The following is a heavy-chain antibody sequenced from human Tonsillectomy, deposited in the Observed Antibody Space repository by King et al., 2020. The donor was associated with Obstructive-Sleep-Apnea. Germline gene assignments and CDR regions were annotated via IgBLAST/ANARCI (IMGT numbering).Heavy chain of an antibody. V-gene: IGHV3-23*04. CDR3: AKDCGSGSYYPNQEVDY. D-gene: IGHD1-26*01. Sequence: QLVQSGGGLVQPGGSLRLSCAASGFTFSSYAMSWVRQAPGKGLEWVSDISGSGGSTYYADSVKGRFTISRDNSKNTLYLQMNSLRAEDTAVYYCAKDCGSGSYYPNQEVDYWGQGTLVTVSS. CDR2: ISGSGGST. CDR1: GFTFSSYA. J-gene: IGHJ4*02.